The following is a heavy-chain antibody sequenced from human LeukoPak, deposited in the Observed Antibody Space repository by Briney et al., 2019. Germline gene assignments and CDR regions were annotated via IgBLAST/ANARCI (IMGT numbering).Heavy chain of an antibody. Sequence: ASVKVSCKASGYTFTSYDINWVRQATGQGLEWMGWTNPNSGNTGYAQKFQGRVTITRNTSISTAYMELSSLRSEDTAVYYCATPTPGIAVAGTGDYYFDYWGQGTLVTVSS. CDR2: TNPNSGNT. V-gene: IGHV1-8*03. CDR1: GYTFTSYD. D-gene: IGHD6-19*01. J-gene: IGHJ4*02. CDR3: ATPTPGIAVAGTGDYYFDY.